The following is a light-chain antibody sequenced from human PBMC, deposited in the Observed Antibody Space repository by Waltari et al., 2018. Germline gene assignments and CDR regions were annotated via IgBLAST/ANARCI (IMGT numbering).Light chain of an antibody. V-gene: IGKV4-1*01. Sequence: DIVMTQSPDFLTGALGERATIHCNSSQSLLYSSNNKNYLAWYQQKLGQPPNLLIYWASTRKSGVPDRFSGSGSGTDFTLTISSLQAEDVAVYYCQQYYGTPPTFGQGTKVDI. CDR3: QQYYGTPPT. J-gene: IGKJ1*01. CDR1: QSLLYSSNNKNY. CDR2: WAS.